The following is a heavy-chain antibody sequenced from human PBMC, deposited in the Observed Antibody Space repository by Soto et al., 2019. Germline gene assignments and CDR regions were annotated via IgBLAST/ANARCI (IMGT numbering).Heavy chain of an antibody. CDR1: GYTFTSYG. CDR2: ISAYNGNT. J-gene: IGHJ5*02. Sequence: QVQLVQSGAEVKKPGASVKVSCKASGYTFTSYGISWVRQAPGQGLEWMGWISAYNGNTNYAQKLQGRVTMTTDTATSNAYMELSSLRSDDTAVYYCARDPTHPFVLVPASNWFDPWGQGTLVTVSS. D-gene: IGHD2-2*01. CDR3: ARDPTHPFVLVPASNWFDP. V-gene: IGHV1-18*01.